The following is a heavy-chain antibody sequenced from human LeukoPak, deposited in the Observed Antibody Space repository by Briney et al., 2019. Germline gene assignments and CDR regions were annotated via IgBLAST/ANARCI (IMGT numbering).Heavy chain of an antibody. CDR3: ARDLPTVTTLLPSLSYFDY. CDR2: ISSSSSYI. D-gene: IGHD4-17*01. CDR1: GFTFSSYN. Sequence: GGSLRLSCAASGFTFSSYNMNWVRRAPGKGLEWVSSISSSSSYIYYADSVKGRFTISRDNAKNSLFLHMNSLRAGDTAMYYCARDLPTVTTLLPSLSYFDYWGQGTLVTVSS. V-gene: IGHV3-21*01. J-gene: IGHJ4*02.